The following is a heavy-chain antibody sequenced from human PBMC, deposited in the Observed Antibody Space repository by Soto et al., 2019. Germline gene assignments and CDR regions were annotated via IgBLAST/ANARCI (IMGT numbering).Heavy chain of an antibody. CDR2: IIHSEGT. J-gene: IGHJ6*02. D-gene: IGHD1-26*01. V-gene: IGHV4-34*12. CDR1: GGSFSAYY. CDR3: ARQRPTDGRWEFANYYGMDV. Sequence: SETLSLTCAAYGGSFSAYYWSWVRQPPGKGLEWVGEIIHSEGTKYNPSLKSRVTISVDTSRNQFSLKLSSVTAADTAVYYCARQRPTDGRWEFANYYGMDVWGQGTPVTV.